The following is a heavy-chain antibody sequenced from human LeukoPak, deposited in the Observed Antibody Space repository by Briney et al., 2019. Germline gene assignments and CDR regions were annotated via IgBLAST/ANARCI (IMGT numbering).Heavy chain of an antibody. Sequence: GGSLRLSCAASGFTFSSHWMSWVRQAPGKGLEWVANIKVDGSETYYVDSVKGRFTISRDNSKNTLYLQMNSLRAEDTAVYYCAKRVCTSCYRWYYFDYWGQGTLVTVSS. V-gene: IGHV3-7*03. CDR1: GFTFSSHW. CDR3: AKRVCTSCYRWYYFDY. CDR2: IKVDGSET. J-gene: IGHJ4*02. D-gene: IGHD2-2*01.